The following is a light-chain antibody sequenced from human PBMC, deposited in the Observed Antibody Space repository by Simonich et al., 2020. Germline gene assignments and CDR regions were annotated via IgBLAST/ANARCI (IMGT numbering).Light chain of an antibody. Sequence: DIQMTQSPSTLSASVGDRVTITCRASQSISSLLAWYQQKPGKAPKLLIYKASSLESGVPSMFSGSGSGTEFTLTISSLQPDDFATYYCQQYNSYSRTFGQGTKVEIK. CDR3: QQYNSYSRT. CDR2: KAS. J-gene: IGKJ1*01. V-gene: IGKV1-5*03. CDR1: QSISSL.